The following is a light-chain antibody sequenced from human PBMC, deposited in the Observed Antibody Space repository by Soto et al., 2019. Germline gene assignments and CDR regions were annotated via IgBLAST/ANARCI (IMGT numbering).Light chain of an antibody. J-gene: IGLJ2*01. CDR2: LEGSGTY. CDR1: SGHSGYI. Sequence: QPVLTQSSSASASLGSSVKLTCTLSSGHSGYIIAWHQQQPGKAPRYLMKLEGSGTYNQGSGVPDRFSGSSSGADRYLTISNLQSEDAADYYCETWDSNTVVFGGGTKLTVL. CDR3: ETWDSNTVV. V-gene: IGLV4-60*03.